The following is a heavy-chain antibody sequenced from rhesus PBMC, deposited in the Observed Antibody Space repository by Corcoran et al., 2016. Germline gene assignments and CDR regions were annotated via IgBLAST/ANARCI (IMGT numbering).Heavy chain of an antibody. V-gene: IGHV3-54*02. CDR3: ARAALQFLDWLAYGLDS. D-gene: IGHD3-3*01. CDR2: ITKDGSKK. J-gene: IGHJ6*01. CDR1: GFTFSSYV. Sequence: EVQLVESGGGLVQPGGSLRLSCAASGFTFSSYVMHWVRQAPGKGLEWVAFITKDGSKKYYADSVNDRFTISRDNSKNMLYLQMNNLKLEDTAVYYCARAALQFLDWLAYGLDSWGQGVVVTVSS.